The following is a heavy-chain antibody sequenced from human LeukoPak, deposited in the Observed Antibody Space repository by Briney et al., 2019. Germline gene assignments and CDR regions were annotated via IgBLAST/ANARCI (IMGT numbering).Heavy chain of an antibody. CDR1: GFTFSTYD. Sequence: PGGSLRLSCVAPGFTFSTYDMNWVRQAPGKGLEWVSYLSSTGGTRYYAKSVQGRFTISRDDGKNSLYLQISGLRAEDTAVDYCARAALPKLRFLDFDYWGQGTLLTVSS. CDR2: LSSTGGTR. J-gene: IGHJ4*02. CDR3: ARAALPKLRFLDFDY. D-gene: IGHD3-3*01. V-gene: IGHV3-48*01.